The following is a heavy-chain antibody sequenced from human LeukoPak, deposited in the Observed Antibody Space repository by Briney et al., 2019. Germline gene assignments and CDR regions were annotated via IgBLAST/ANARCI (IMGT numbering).Heavy chain of an antibody. V-gene: IGHV4-34*01. D-gene: IGHD1-26*01. CDR3: ARLIVGATEFYYYYYYYYMDG. Sequence: SETLSLTCAVYGGSFSGYYWSWIRQPPGKGLEWIGEINHSGSTNYNQSLKSRVTISVDTSKNQFSLKLSSVTAADTAVYYCARLIVGATEFYYYYYYYYMDGWGKGTTVTVSS. CDR1: GGSFSGYY. J-gene: IGHJ6*03. CDR2: INHSGST.